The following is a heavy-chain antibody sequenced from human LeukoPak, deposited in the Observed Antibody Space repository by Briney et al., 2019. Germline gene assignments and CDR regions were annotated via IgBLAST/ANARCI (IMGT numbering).Heavy chain of an antibody. D-gene: IGHD3-9*01. J-gene: IGHJ4*02. CDR3: TRNVDILTGYYPSFGF. Sequence: GGSLRLSCTASGFTFGDYAMSWVRQAPGRGLEWVGLIRSKPYGGTTEYAASVNGRFTISRDDSKSIAYLQMNSLKSEDTAVYYCTRNVDILTGYYPSFGFWGQGTLVTVSS. V-gene: IGHV3-49*04. CDR1: GFTFGDYA. CDR2: IRSKPYGGTT.